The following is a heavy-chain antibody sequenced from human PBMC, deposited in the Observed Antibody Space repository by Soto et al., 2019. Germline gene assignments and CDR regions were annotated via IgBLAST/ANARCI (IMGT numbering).Heavy chain of an antibody. J-gene: IGHJ6*02. Sequence: PSETLSLTCTVSGGSISSGGYYWSWIRQHPGKGLEWIGYIYYSGSTYYNPSPKSRVTISVDTSKNQFSLKLSSVTAADTAVYYCARASGDYYYGMDVWGQGTTVTVSS. CDR1: GGSISSGGYY. V-gene: IGHV4-31*03. CDR2: IYYSGST. CDR3: ARASGDYYYGMDV.